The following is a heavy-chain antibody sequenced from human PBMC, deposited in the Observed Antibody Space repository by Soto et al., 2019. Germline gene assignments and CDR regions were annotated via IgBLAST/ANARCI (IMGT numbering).Heavy chain of an antibody. J-gene: IGHJ6*02. CDR3: AAESRMYYYYGMDV. CDR2: INPSGGST. Sequence: ASVKVSCKASGYTFTSYYMHWVRQAPGQGLEWMGIINPSGGSTSYAQKFQGRVTITRDMSTSTAYMELSNLRSEDTAVYYCAAESRMYYYYGMDVWGQGTTVTVSS. V-gene: IGHV1-46*01. CDR1: GYTFTSYY.